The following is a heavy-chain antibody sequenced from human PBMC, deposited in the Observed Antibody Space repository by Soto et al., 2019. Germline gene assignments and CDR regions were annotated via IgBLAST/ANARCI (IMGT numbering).Heavy chain of an antibody. CDR2: MNSDGSST. CDR3: ATAEVDY. CDR1: GFTFGNSW. V-gene: IGHV3-74*01. J-gene: IGHJ4*02. Sequence: LRLSCAASGFTFGNSWMHWVRQAPGEGLEWVSRMNSDGSSTNYADSVKGRFTVSRDNAKNTLYLQMNSLRAEDTAVYYCATAEVDYWGPGTLVTVSS.